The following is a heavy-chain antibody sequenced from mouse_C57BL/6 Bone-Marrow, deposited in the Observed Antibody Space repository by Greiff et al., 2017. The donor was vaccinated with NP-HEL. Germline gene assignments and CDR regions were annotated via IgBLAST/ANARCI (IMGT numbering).Heavy chain of an antibody. J-gene: IGHJ2*01. D-gene: IGHD4-1*01. CDR1: GYTFTSYW. V-gene: IGHV1-64*01. CDR2: IHPNSGST. Sequence: QVQLQQSGAELVKPGASVKLSCKASGYTFTSYWMHWVKQRPGQGLEWIGMIHPNSGSTNYNEKFKSKATLTVDKSSSTAYMQLSSLTSEDSAVYYCARSDWDVRYYFDYWGQGTTLTVSS. CDR3: ARSDWDVRYYFDY.